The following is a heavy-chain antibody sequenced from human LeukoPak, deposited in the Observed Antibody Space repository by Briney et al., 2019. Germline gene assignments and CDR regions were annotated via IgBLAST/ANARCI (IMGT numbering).Heavy chain of an antibody. CDR2: ITSSSTYT. D-gene: IGHD1-26*01. CDR1: GFFFTSYN. Sequence: MAGGSLRLSCAASGFFFTSYNMNWVRQTPGKGLEWVSSITSSSTYTFYADSVKGRFTISRDNARDSLYLQMNSLRAEDTAVYYCARDPYSGTYGDTYYYYMDVWGKGTTVTISS. CDR3: ARDPYSGTYGDTYYYYMDV. J-gene: IGHJ6*03. V-gene: IGHV3-21*01.